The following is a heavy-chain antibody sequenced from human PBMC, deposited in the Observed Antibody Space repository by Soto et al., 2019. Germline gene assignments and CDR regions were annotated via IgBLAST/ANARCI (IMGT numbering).Heavy chain of an antibody. CDR1: GGSISSYY. CDR2: IYYSGST. CDR3: ARGIHTYYYYMDV. Sequence: PEETLSLTCTVSGGSISSYYWSWIRQPPGKGLEWIGYIYYSGSTNYNPSLKSRVTISVDTSKNQFSLKLSSVTAADTAVYYCARGIHTYYYYMDVWGKGTTVTVSS. V-gene: IGHV4-59*01. J-gene: IGHJ6*03.